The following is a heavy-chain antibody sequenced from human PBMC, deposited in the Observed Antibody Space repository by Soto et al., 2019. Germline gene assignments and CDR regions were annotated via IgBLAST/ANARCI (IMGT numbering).Heavy chain of an antibody. CDR1: GFTFSNYW. D-gene: IGHD3-10*01. CDR2: INTDGSRT. V-gene: IGHV3-74*01. Sequence: EVQLVESGGGLVQPGGSLRLSCAASGFTFSNYWMHWVRQAPGKGLMWVSRINTDGSRTTYADSVQGRFAISRDNAKNTLYLQMNSLRAEDTAAYYCARVKSGSYDWFDPWGQGTLVTVSS. J-gene: IGHJ5*02. CDR3: ARVKSGSYDWFDP.